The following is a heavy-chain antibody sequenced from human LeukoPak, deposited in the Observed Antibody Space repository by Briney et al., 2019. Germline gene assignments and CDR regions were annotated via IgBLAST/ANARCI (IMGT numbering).Heavy chain of an antibody. D-gene: IGHD3-10*01. J-gene: IGHJ4*02. CDR3: AKDRGFSYTSGSSELDY. Sequence: GGSLRLSCAASGFTFSTYSMNWVRLAPGKGLEWVAVISFDGSHKYYADSVQGRFTISRDNPRNTVYLQMNSLRDEDTAIYFCAKDRGFSYTSGSSELDYWGQGTPVTVSS. V-gene: IGHV3-30*18. CDR1: GFTFSTYS. CDR2: ISFDGSHK.